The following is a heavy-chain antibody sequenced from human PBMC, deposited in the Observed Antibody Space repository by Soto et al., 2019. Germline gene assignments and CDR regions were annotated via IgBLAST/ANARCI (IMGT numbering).Heavy chain of an antibody. D-gene: IGHD2-21*02. CDR1: GGSISYEYYH. Sequence: QVQLQQSGPGLVKPSQTLSLTCTVSGGSISYEYYHCTWIRQAPGKGLEWIGYIHYGESIIYNPSFKSRVTISMDTSKNQFSLQLSSVTAAYTAVYFCAREGDGGDRDYYGLDVWGQGTTVTVSS. CDR3: AREGDGGDRDYYGLDV. V-gene: IGHV4-30-4*08. J-gene: IGHJ6*02. CDR2: IHYGESI.